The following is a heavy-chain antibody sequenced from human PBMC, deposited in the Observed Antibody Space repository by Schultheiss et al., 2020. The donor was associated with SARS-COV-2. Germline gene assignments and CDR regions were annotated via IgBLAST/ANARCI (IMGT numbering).Heavy chain of an antibody. V-gene: IGHV3-73*01. CDR1: GFTFSGSA. Sequence: GESLKISCAASGFTFSGSAMHWVRQASGKGLEWVGRIRSKANSYATAYAASVKGRFTISRDDSKNTLYLQMNSLKTEDTAVYYCTTVKQYSSGWFSYWGQGTLVTVSS. CDR3: TTVKQYSSGWFSY. CDR2: IRSKANSYAT. D-gene: IGHD6-19*01. J-gene: IGHJ4*02.